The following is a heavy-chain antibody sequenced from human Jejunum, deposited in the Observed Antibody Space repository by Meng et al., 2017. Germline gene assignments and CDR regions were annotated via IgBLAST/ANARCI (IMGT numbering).Heavy chain of an antibody. CDR1: GYPFTTNG. CDR2: ISAYSGNT. V-gene: IGHV1-18*01. Sequence: QVQPVQSGAGVKKPGASVKVPCKASGYPFTTNGITWVRQAPGQGLEWMGWISAYSGNTNYAQKVQGRVTLTTDTSTTTAYMELRSLRSDDTAVYYCARSRDYAHDYWGQGTLVTVSS. J-gene: IGHJ4*02. D-gene: IGHD4-17*01. CDR3: ARSRDYAHDY.